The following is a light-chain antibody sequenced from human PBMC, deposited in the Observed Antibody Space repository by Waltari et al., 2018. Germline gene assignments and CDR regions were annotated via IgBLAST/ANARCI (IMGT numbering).Light chain of an antibody. CDR2: GAS. CDR1: QHVTNNY. Sequence: EIVLTQSPGTLSLSPGERATIPCRASQHVTNNYLGWYQQKPGQAPRLLIYGASNRAIGIPDKFTGSGSGTDFTLTISRLEPEDFAVYYCQQYVDSPWTFGQGTNVEIK. V-gene: IGKV3-20*01. J-gene: IGKJ1*01. CDR3: QQYVDSPWT.